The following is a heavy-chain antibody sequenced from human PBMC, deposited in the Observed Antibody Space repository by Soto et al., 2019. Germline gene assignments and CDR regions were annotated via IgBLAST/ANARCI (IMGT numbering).Heavy chain of an antibody. D-gene: IGHD1-1*01. CDR1: GFTFSSYS. V-gene: IGHV3-48*02. J-gene: IGHJ5*02. Sequence: GGSLRLSCAAYGFTFSSYSMNWVRQAPGKGLEWVSYISSSSSTIYYADSVKGRFTISRDNAKNSLYLQMNSLRDEDTAVYYCAKEWNPLNWFDPWGQGALLTV. CDR3: AKEWNPLNWFDP. CDR2: ISSSSSTI.